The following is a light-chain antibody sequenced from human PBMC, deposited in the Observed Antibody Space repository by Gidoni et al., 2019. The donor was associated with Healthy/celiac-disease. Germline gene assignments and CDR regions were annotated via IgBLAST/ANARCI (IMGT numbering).Light chain of an antibody. Sequence: SYELTQPPSVSVSPGQTASITCSGETLGDKYACWYQQKPGQSPVLVIYQDSKRPSGIPGRFSGSNSWSTATLTISGTQAMDESDYYCQAWDSSPVVFGGGPKLTVL. V-gene: IGLV3-1*01. J-gene: IGLJ2*01. CDR1: TLGDKY. CDR3: QAWDSSPVV. CDR2: QDS.